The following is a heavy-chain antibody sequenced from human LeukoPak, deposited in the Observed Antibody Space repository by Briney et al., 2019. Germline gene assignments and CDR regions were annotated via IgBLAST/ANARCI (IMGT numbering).Heavy chain of an antibody. V-gene: IGHV3-13*01. CDR2: IGTAGDT. CDR3: ARGPPVLRATNYYDDSGFFDN. D-gene: IGHD3-22*01. Sequence: GGSLRLSCAASGFTFSSHDLHWVRHVTGKGLEWVSAIGTAGDTYYPGSVKGRFTISRENAKNSLYLQMNSLRAGDTAVYYCARGPPVLRATNYYDDSGFFDNWGQGTLVTVSS. J-gene: IGHJ4*02. CDR1: GFTFSSHD.